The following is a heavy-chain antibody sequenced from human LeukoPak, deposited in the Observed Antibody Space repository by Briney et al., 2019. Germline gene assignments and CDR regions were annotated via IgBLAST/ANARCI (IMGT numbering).Heavy chain of an antibody. V-gene: IGHV1-69*05. CDR1: GGTFSSYA. D-gene: IGHD3-3*01. CDR2: FIPIFGTA. Sequence: SVKVSCKASGGTFSSYAISWVRQAPGHGLDWMGGFIPIFGTANYAQKFQGRVTITTDESTSTAYMELSSLRSEDTAVYYCARGARDLRFWGTGGYWGQGILVTVSS. CDR3: ARGARDLRFWGTGGY. J-gene: IGHJ4*02.